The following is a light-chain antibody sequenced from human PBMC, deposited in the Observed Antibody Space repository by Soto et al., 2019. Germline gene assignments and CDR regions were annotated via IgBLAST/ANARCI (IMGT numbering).Light chain of an antibody. J-gene: IGKJ4*01. V-gene: IGKV1-12*01. CDR3: QQTHSFPLS. Sequence: DIPMTQSPSSVSASVGDRVTITCRASQGINTWCAWYQQRPGKAPKFLIYAASSLQSGVPSRFRGSGSGTDFTLTISSLQPEDFANYYCQQTHSFPLSFGGGTRVEIK. CDR2: AAS. CDR1: QGINTW.